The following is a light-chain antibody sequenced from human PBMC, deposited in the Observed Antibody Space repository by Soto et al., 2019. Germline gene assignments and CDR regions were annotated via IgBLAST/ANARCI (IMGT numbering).Light chain of an antibody. CDR2: DAS. CDR3: QHRSNSPPAWT. J-gene: IGKJ1*01. V-gene: IGKV3-11*01. CDR1: QSIGPY. Sequence: LLTQSPATLALSPGDRATLSCRASQSIGPYVAWYQQRPGQAPRLLIYDASNRATGIPARFSGSGSGTDFTLTISSLEPEDFAVYFCQHRSNSPPAWTFGQGNKVEI.